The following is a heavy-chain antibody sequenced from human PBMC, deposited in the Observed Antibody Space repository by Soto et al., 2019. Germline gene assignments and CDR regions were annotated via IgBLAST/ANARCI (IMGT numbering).Heavy chain of an antibody. D-gene: IGHD3-22*01. Sequence: SVKVSCKASGGTFSSYAISWVRQAPGQGLEWMGGIIPIFGTANYAQKFQGRVTITADESTSTAYMELSSLRSEDTAVYYCAREKSYYDSSGYSFFDYWGQGTLVTVSS. J-gene: IGHJ4*02. CDR3: AREKSYYDSSGYSFFDY. V-gene: IGHV1-69*13. CDR1: GGTFSSYA. CDR2: IIPIFGTA.